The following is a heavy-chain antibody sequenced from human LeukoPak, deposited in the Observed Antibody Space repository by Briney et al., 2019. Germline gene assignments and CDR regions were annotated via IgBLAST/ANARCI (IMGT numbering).Heavy chain of an antibody. CDR1: GGTFSSYA. J-gene: IGHJ4*02. D-gene: IGHD3-22*01. CDR2: IIPIFGTA. CDR3: ASSSYNYYDSSGYCDY. Sequence: SVKVSCKPSGGTFSSYAISWVRQAPRQGLEWMGGIIPIFGTANYAQKFQGRVTITTDDSTSTAYMELSSLRSEDTAVYYCASSSYNYYDSSGYCDYWGQGTLVTVSS. V-gene: IGHV1-69*05.